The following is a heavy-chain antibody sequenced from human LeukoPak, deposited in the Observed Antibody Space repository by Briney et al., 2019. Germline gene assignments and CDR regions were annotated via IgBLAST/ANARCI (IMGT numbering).Heavy chain of an antibody. CDR1: GFTVSSNY. Sequence: PGGSLRLSCAASGFTVSSNYMSWVRQAPGKGLEWVSVIYSGGSTYYADSVKGRFTISRDNSKNTLYLQMNSLRAEDTAVYYCVRQRPDDFWSGPGAYDGMDVWGQGTTVTVSS. CDR2: IYSGGST. V-gene: IGHV3-66*04. CDR3: VRQRPDDFWSGPGAYDGMDV. J-gene: IGHJ6*02. D-gene: IGHD3-3*01.